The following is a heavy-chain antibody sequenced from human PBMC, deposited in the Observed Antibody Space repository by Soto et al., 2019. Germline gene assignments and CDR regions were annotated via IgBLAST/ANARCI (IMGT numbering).Heavy chain of an antibody. Sequence: QVQLHHWGAGLLKPSEILSLTCAVYNGSFMGYYWTWVRQPPGKGLEWIGEINHVGSPNYNPSLKSRVAISIDTSKQQFSLRLNSLTAADTAVYYCASLSGGRFLDKGDYWGQGIQVTVSS. D-gene: IGHD3-3*01. CDR1: NGSFMGYY. CDR2: INHVGSP. CDR3: ASLSGGRFLDKGDY. J-gene: IGHJ4*02. V-gene: IGHV4-34*01.